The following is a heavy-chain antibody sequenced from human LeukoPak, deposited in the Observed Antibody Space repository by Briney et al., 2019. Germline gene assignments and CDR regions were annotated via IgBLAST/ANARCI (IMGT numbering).Heavy chain of an antibody. CDR1: GVSFDDYY. D-gene: IGHD2-21*02. J-gene: IGHJ4*02. V-gene: IGHV4-34*01. Sequence: PSETLSLTCAVSGVSFDDYYWSWVRQTAGKGLEWIEEINHSGYTNASPSLKSRVTLSIDTSRKQFSLNLRSVTVADTGIYYCTRMTAGHDYWGQGTLVTVSS. CDR2: INHSGYT. CDR3: TRMTAGHDY.